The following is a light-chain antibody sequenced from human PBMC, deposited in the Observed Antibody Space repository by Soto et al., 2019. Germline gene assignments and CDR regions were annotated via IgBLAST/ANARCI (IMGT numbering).Light chain of an antibody. CDR3: QQYGGSPYT. V-gene: IGKV3-20*01. CDR2: GAS. Sequence: EIVLTQSPGTLSLSPGESATLSCRASKSVSSTHLAWYQQKPGQTPRLLIYGASTRATGIPDMFSGSGSGADFTLTISRLEPDDFAVYYCQQYGGSPYTFGQGTKVEFK. CDR1: KSVSSTH. J-gene: IGKJ2*01.